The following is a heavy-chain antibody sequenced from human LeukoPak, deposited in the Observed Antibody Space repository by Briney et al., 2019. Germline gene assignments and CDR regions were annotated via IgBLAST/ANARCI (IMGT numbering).Heavy chain of an antibody. Sequence: QAGGSLRLSCAASGFTFSTYAMAWVRQAPGKGLEWVSVIVGSGASSGRTNYADSVKGRFAISRDDSKDTLYLQMNSLRAEDTALYYCVKGSVETDMIFDYWGQGTLVTVSS. V-gene: IGHV3-23*01. D-gene: IGHD5-18*01. CDR2: IVGSGASSGRT. J-gene: IGHJ4*02. CDR1: GFTFSTYA. CDR3: VKGSVETDMIFDY.